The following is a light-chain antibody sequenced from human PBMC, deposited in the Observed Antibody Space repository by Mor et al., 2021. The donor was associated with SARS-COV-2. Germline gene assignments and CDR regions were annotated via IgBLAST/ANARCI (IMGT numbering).Light chain of an antibody. Sequence: LLNSELWKRVTGISARFGGRGSGTDFTLTIRSVEPEDFATYYCQQRTSSYTFGQGTKLEIK. CDR3: QQRTSSYT. CDR2: ELW. V-gene: IGKV3-11*01. J-gene: IGKJ2*01.